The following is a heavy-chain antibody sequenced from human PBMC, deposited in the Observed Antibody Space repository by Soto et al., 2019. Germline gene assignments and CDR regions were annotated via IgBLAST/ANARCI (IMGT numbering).Heavy chain of an antibody. Sequence: RVSLRLSCAASGFTFSSYSMNWVRQAPGKGLEWVSSISSSSSYIYYADSVKGRFTISRDNAKNSLYLQMNSLRAEDTAVYYCAGDGYSGYGNYYYGMDVWGQGTTVTVSS. V-gene: IGHV3-21*01. CDR2: ISSSSSYI. CDR3: AGDGYSGYGNYYYGMDV. D-gene: IGHD5-12*01. J-gene: IGHJ6*02. CDR1: GFTFSSYS.